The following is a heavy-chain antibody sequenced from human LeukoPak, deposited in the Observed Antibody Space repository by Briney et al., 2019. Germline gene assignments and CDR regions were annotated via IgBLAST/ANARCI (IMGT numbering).Heavy chain of an antibody. CDR2: IYSDGST. CDR3: ARANSATIPGVDP. V-gene: IGHV3-53*01. Sequence: GGSLRLSCAASGFTVSNNYISWVRQAPGKGLEWVSIIYSDGSTYYADSVKGRFTISRDNSKNTLYLQMSSLTAEDTAVYYCARANSATIPGVDPWGQGTLVTVSS. J-gene: IGHJ5*02. CDR1: GFTVSNNY. D-gene: IGHD1-26*01.